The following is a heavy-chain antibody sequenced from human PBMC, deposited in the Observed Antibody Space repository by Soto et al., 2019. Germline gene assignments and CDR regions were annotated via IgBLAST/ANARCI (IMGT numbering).Heavy chain of an antibody. CDR1: GFTFSSYA. CDR2: ISGSGGST. V-gene: IGHV3-23*01. J-gene: IGHJ5*02. CDR3: AKDINPNGDPTQYNWFDP. Sequence: HPGGSLRLSCAAPGFTFSSYAMSWVRQAPGKGLEWVSAISGSGGSTYYADSVKGRFTISRDNSKNTLYLQMNSLRAEDTAVYYCAKDINPNGDPTQYNWFDPWGQGTLVTVSS. D-gene: IGHD4-17*01.